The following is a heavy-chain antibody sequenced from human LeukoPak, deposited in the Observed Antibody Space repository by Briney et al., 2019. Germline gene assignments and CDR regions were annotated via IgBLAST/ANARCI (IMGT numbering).Heavy chain of an antibody. J-gene: IGHJ4*02. CDR2: IYYSRST. Sequence: SETLSLTCTVSVDSISSSSYYWGWIRQPPGKGLEWIGSIYYSRSTHYTPSLKSRVTISVDTSKNQFSLKLSSVTAADTAVYYCARGITVTGHFDYWGQETLVTVSS. D-gene: IGHD6-19*01. CDR3: ARGITVTGHFDY. CDR1: VDSISSSSYY. V-gene: IGHV4-39*01.